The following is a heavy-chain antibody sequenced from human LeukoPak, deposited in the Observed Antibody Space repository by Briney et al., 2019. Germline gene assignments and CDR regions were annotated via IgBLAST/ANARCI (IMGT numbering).Heavy chain of an antibody. CDR3: ARGMERELFYYYYYYGMDV. CDR1: GYTFTSYD. D-gene: IGHD1-1*01. Sequence: GASVKVSCKASGYTFTSYDINWVRQATGQGLEWMGWMNPNSGSTGYAQKFQGRVTMTRNTSISTAYMELSSLRSEDTAVYYCARGMERELFYYYYYYGMDVWGQGTTVTVSS. V-gene: IGHV1-8*01. CDR2: MNPNSGST. J-gene: IGHJ6*02.